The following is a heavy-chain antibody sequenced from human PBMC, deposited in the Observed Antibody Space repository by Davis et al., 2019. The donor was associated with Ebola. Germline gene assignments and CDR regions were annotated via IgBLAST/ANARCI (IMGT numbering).Heavy chain of an antibody. CDR1: GFTFSSYS. V-gene: IGHV3-21*01. Sequence: GESLKISCAASGFTFSSYSMNWVRQAPGKGLEWISSISSSSSYIYYADSVKGRFTISRDNAKNSLYLQMNSLRAEDTAMYYCARPYSSNWYYFDWWGQGTLVTVSS. CDR2: ISSSSSYI. D-gene: IGHD6-13*01. CDR3: ARPYSSNWYYFDW. J-gene: IGHJ4*02.